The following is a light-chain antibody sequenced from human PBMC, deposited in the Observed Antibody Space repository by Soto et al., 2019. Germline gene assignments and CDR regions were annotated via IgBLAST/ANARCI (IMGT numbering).Light chain of an antibody. CDR1: QSISSY. V-gene: IGKV1-39*01. CDR2: AAS. CDR3: KQRHRTNPWT. Sequence: DIQMTQSPSSLSASVGDRVTITCRASQSISSYLNWYQQKPGKAPKLLIYAASSLQSGVPSRFSGSGSGTDFTLTISSLQPEDFATDECKQRHRTNPWT. J-gene: IGKJ1*01.